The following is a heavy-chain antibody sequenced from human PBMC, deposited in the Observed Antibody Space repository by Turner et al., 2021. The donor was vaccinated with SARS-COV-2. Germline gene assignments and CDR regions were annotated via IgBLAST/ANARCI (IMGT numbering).Heavy chain of an antibody. V-gene: IGHV4-39*01. J-gene: IGHJ5*02. CDR3: ARHDRFLEETNWFDP. D-gene: IGHD3-3*01. CDR1: AGSISSTSYC. Sequence: QLQLQESGPGLVKPSETLSLTCTVSAGSISSTSYCWGWLRQPPGKGLEWIASIYYSGSTYYNPSLRSRVTISVNTSKNQFSLKLSSVTAADTAVYYCARHDRFLEETNWFDPWGQGTLVTVSS. CDR2: IYYSGST.